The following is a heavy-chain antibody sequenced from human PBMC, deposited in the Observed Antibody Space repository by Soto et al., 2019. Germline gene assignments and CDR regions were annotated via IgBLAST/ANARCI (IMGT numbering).Heavy chain of an antibody. V-gene: IGHV3-23*04. D-gene: IGHD2-21*02. J-gene: IGHJ4*02. CDR1: GFTFSSYA. Sequence: EVQLVESGGGLVQPGGSLRLSCAASGFTFSSYAMSWVRQAPGKGLEWVSAISGSGGSTYYADSVKGRFTISRDNSKNTLYLQMNSLRAEDTAVYYCAKSVKLAYCGGDCYSRFDYWGQGTLVTVSS. CDR2: ISGSGGST. CDR3: AKSVKLAYCGGDCYSRFDY.